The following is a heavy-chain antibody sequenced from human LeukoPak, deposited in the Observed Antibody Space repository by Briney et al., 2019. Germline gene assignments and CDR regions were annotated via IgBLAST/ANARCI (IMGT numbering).Heavy chain of an antibody. D-gene: IGHD4-17*01. CDR1: GFTFSNAW. CDR2: IKTKTDGETT. V-gene: IGHV3-15*01. J-gene: IGHJ4*02. Sequence: PGGSLRLSCAASGFTFSNAWMSWARQAPGKGLEWLGRIKTKTDGETTDYAAPVKGRFSISRDDSKNTLYLQINSLKTEDTAVYFCIRVNDYGDYYDYWGQGTLVTVSS. CDR3: IRVNDYGDYYDY.